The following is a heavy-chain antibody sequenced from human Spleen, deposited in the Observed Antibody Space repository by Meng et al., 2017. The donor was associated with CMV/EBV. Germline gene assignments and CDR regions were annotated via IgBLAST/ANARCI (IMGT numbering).Heavy chain of an antibody. CDR1: GYTFTSYW. D-gene: IGHD2-2*01. J-gene: IGHJ6*02. CDR3: ARGYQLPDSERDGMDV. CDR2: INPNSGGT. V-gene: IGHV1-2*02. Sequence: ASVKVSCKGSGYTFTSYWIAWVRQAPGQGLEWMGWINPNSGGTNYAQKFQGRVTMTRDTSISTAYMELSRLRSDDTAVYYCARGYQLPDSERDGMDVWGQGTTVTVSS.